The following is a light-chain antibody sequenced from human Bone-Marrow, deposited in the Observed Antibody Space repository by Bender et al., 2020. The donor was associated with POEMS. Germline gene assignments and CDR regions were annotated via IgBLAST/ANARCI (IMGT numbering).Light chain of an antibody. CDR2: EVV. J-gene: IGLJ1*01. V-gene: IGLV2-14*02. CDR1: TSDVGNYNL. CDR3: SSFTASTSYV. Sequence: QSALTQPASVSGSPGQSITISCTGITSDVGNYNLVSWYQQYPGKAPKLMLYEVVRRPSGISTRFSGSRSGNTASLTISGLQADDEADYYCSSFTASTSYVFGSGTKVTVL.